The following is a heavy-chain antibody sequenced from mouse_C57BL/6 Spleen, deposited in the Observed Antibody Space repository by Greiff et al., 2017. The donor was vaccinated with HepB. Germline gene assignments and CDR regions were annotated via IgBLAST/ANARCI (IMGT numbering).Heavy chain of an antibody. CDR2: IYPGDGDT. CDR3: ARHYGRPYYFDY. J-gene: IGHJ2*01. Sequence: VQLQQSGPELVKPGASVKISCKASGYAFSSSWMNWVKQRPGQGLEWIGRIYPGDGDTNYNGKFKGKATLTADKSSGTAYMQLSSLTSEDSAVYFCARHYGRPYYFDYWGQGATLTVAS. CDR1: GYAFSSSW. V-gene: IGHV1-82*01. D-gene: IGHD1-1*01.